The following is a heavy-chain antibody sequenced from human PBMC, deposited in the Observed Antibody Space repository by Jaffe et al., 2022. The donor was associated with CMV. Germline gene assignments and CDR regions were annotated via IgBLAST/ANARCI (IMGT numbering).Heavy chain of an antibody. CDR3: ARDRCYVTRCSSDNWFDP. V-gene: IGHV1-18*01. J-gene: IGHJ5*02. D-gene: IGHD2-2*01. CDR1: GYTFSISG. Sequence: QVQLVQSGAEVKKPGASVKVSCKASGYTFSISGISWVRQAPGQGLEWMGWISANSGNTKYAQNLQGRVTMTTDTSTSTAYMELRNLRSDDTAVYYCARDRCYVTRCSSDNWFDPWGQGTLVTVSS. CDR2: ISANSGNT.